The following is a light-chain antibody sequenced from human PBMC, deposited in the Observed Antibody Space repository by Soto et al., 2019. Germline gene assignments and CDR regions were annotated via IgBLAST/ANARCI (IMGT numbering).Light chain of an antibody. J-gene: IGLJ1*01. CDR2: EGS. CDR3: CSYAGSSTYV. V-gene: IGLV2-23*01. CDR1: SXDVGSYNL. Sequence: QSALTQPASVSGSPGQSITISCTGTSXDVGSYNLVSWYQQHPGKAPKLMIYEGSKRPSGVSNRFSGSKSGNTASLTISGLQAEDEADYYCCSYAGSSTYVFGTGTKVIVL.